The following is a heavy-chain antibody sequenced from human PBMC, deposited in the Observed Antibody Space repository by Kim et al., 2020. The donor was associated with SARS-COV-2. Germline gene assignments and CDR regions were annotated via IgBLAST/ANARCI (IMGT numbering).Heavy chain of an antibody. V-gene: IGHV3-30*18. D-gene: IGHD5-18*01. CDR1: GFTFSSYG. CDR3: AKQGAGTAPHPPDY. CDR2: ISYDGSNK. J-gene: IGHJ4*02. Sequence: GGSLRLSCAASGFTFSSYGMHWVRQAPGKGLEWVAVISYDGSNKYYADSVKGRFTISRDNSKNTLYLQMNSLRAEDTAVYYCAKQGAGTAPHPPDYWGQGTLVTVSS.